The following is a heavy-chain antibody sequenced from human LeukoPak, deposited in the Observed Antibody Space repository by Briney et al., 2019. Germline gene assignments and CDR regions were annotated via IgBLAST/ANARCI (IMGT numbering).Heavy chain of an antibody. D-gene: IGHD6-19*01. CDR3: ARHVEIAVAGPIDY. V-gene: IGHV4-39*01. Sequence: SETLSLSCTVSGGSISSSRDYWGWIRQPPGKGLEWIGSIYYSGSAYYNPSLKSRVTISVDTSKNQFSLKLSSVTAADTAVYYCARHVEIAVAGPIDYWGQGTLVTVSS. CDR2: IYYSGSA. J-gene: IGHJ4*02. CDR1: GGSISSSRDY.